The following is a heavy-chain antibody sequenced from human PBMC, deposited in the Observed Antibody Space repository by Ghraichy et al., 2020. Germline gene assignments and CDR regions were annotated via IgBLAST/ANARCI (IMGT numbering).Heavy chain of an antibody. CDR2: ISGSGDST. V-gene: IGHV3-23*01. D-gene: IGHD1-1*01. CDR3: AKGPYITPGWWFDP. CDR1: GFIFSSYG. Sequence: LSLTCAAAGFIFSSYGMSWVRQAPGKGLEWVSSISGSGDSTSYADSVKGRFTISRDNSKNTLHMQVNSLTAKATAVYYFAKGPYITPGWWFDPWGQGTLVTVSS. J-gene: IGHJ5*02.